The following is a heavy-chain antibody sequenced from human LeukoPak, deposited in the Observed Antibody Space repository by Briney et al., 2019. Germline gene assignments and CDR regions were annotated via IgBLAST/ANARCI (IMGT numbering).Heavy chain of an antibody. Sequence: PGGSLRLSCAASGFTFSSYWMSWVRQAPGKGLEWVANIKQDGSEKYYVDSVNGRFTISRDNAKNSLYLQMNSLRAEDTAVYYCARGGVLRYFDWLNFDYWGQGTLVTVSS. D-gene: IGHD3-9*01. J-gene: IGHJ4*02. CDR1: GFTFSSYW. CDR3: ARGGVLRYFDWLNFDY. CDR2: IKQDGSEK. V-gene: IGHV3-7*01.